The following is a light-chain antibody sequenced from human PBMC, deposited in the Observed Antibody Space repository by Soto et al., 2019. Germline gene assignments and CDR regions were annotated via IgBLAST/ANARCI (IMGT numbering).Light chain of an antibody. CDR2: DTS. CDR1: QNIHTN. CDR3: QQRSNWPPT. J-gene: IGKJ1*01. V-gene: IGKV3-11*01. Sequence: EIVMTQSPATLSVSPGERATLSCRAGQNIHTNLAWYQQKPGQAPRLLIYDTSTRATGIPARFSGSGSGTDFTLTISSLEPEDFAVYYCQQRSNWPPTFGQGTKVDI.